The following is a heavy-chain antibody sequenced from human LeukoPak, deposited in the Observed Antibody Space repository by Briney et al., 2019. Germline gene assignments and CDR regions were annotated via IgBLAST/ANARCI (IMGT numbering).Heavy chain of an antibody. CDR2: IYTSGST. CDR3: ASTRFDAFDI. CDR1: GGSISSYY. J-gene: IGHJ3*02. V-gene: IGHV4-4*07. Sequence: ETLSLTCTVSGGSISSYYWSWIRQPAGKGLEWIGRIYTSGSTNYNPSLRSRVTMSVDASKNQFSLKLSSVTAADTAVYYCASTRFDAFDIWGQGTMVTVSS.